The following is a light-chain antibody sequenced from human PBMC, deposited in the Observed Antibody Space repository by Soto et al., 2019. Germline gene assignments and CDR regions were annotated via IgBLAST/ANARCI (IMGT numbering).Light chain of an antibody. CDR2: VGTGGIVG. J-gene: IGLJ2*01. V-gene: IGLV9-49*01. Sequence: QPVLTQPPSASASLGASVTLTCTLSSGYSNYKVDWYQQRPGKGPRFVMRVGTGGIVGSKGDGIPDRFSVLGAGLNRYPTIKNSQEEDESDYHCGADHGSGSNFVVFGGGTKLTVL. CDR1: SGYSNYK. CDR3: GADHGSGSNFVV.